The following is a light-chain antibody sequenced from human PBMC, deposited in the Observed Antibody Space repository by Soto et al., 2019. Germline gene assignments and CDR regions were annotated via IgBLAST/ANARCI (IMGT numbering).Light chain of an antibody. CDR1: DNDVGGYNF. CDR2: GVN. CDR3: SSYTSSSTLV. Sequence: QSALTQPASVSGSPGQSITISCTGTDNDVGGYNFVSWYQQHPGKAPRLIIYGVNDRPSGVSNRFSGSKSGNTASLTISGLQAEDEADYYCSSYTSSSTLVFGGGTKLTVL. V-gene: IGLV2-14*01. J-gene: IGLJ2*01.